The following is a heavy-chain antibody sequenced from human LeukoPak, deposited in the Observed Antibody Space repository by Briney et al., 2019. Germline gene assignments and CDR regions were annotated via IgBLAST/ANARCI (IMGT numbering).Heavy chain of an antibody. CDR3: ARGRSYYDTSGYWNFQH. Sequence: GGSLRLSCAASGFTFSSYWMHWVRQSPGKGLVWVSRIISDGSTTAYADSVKGRFTISRDNAKNTLYLQMNNLRAEDAAVYYCARGRSYYDTSGYWNFQHWGQGSLVTVSS. CDR1: GFTFSSYW. V-gene: IGHV3-74*01. CDR2: IISDGSTT. J-gene: IGHJ1*01. D-gene: IGHD3-22*01.